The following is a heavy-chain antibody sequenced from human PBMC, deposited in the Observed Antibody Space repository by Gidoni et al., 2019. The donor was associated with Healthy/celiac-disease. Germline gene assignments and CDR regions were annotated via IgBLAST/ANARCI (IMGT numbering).Heavy chain of an antibody. CDR1: GFTFSSYS. V-gene: IGHV3-48*04. Sequence: EVQLVESGGGLVQPGGSLRLPCAASGFTFSSYSMNWVRQAPGKGLEWVSYISSSSSTIYYADSVKGRFTISRDNAKNSLYLQMNSLRAEDTAVYYCAREGYYYDSSGSIDYWGQGTLVTVSS. CDR3: AREGYYYDSSGSIDY. D-gene: IGHD3-22*01. J-gene: IGHJ4*02. CDR2: ISSSSSTI.